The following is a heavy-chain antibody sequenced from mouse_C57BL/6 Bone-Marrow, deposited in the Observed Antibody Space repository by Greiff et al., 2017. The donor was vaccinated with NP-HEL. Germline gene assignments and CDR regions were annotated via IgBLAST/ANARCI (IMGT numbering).Heavy chain of an antibody. D-gene: IGHD1-1*01. V-gene: IGHV1-62-2*01. CDR3: ARHEKYYGSSYVGYYFDD. CDR2: FYPGSGSI. Sequence: QVQLQQSGAELVKPGASVKLSCKASGYTFTEYTIHWVKQRSGQGLEWIGWFYPGSGSIKYNEKFKDKATLTADKSSSTVYMELSRLTSEDSAVYFCARHEKYYGSSYVGYYFDDWGQGTTLTVSS. CDR1: GYTFTEYT. J-gene: IGHJ2*01.